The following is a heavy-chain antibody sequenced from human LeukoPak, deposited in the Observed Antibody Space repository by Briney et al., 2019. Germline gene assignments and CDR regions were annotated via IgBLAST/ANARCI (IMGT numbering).Heavy chain of an antibody. CDR2: IYHTGST. V-gene: IGHV4-59*01. J-gene: IGHJ4*02. CDR3: ARRGRNSSGWQDYL. CDR1: GGSISSYY. D-gene: IGHD6-25*01. Sequence: PSQTLSLTCTVSGGSISSYYWSWIRQPPGNGLEWIANIYHTGSTNYNPSLSSRVTISIDTAKNQFSLKLTSVTAADTAVYYCARRGRNSSGWQDYLWGQGTLVTVSS.